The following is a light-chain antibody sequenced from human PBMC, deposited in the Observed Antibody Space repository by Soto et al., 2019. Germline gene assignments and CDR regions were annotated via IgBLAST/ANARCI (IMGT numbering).Light chain of an antibody. CDR1: SSDVVSYNL. J-gene: IGLJ1*01. Sequence: QSVLTQPASVSGSPGQSITISCTGTSSDVVSYNLVSWYQQHPGKAPKFMIYEGSKRPSGVSNRFSGSKSGNTASLTISGLQAEDEADYYCYSYAGSDTSYVFGTGTKVTVL. CDR3: YSYAGSDTSYV. V-gene: IGLV2-23*01. CDR2: EGS.